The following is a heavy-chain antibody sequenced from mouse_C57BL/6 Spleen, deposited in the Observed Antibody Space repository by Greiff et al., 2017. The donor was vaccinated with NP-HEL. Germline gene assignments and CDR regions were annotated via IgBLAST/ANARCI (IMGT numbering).Heavy chain of an antibody. CDR3: ARGDGFIYAMDY. V-gene: IGHV1-80*01. CDR2: IYPGDGDT. D-gene: IGHD2-3*01. CDR1: GYAFSSYW. Sequence: QVQLQQSGAELVKPGASVKISCKASGYAFSSYWMTWVKQRPGKGLEWIGQIYPGDGDTNYNGKFKGKATLTADKSSSTAYMQLSSLTSEDSAVYFCARGDGFIYAMDYWGQGTSVTVSS. J-gene: IGHJ4*01.